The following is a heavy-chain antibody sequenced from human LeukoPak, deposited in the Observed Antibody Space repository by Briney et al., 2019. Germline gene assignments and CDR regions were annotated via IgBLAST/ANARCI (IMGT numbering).Heavy chain of an antibody. CDR3: ARSARTYYDILTGWTWFDP. V-gene: IGHV3-21*01. D-gene: IGHD3-9*01. CDR2: ISSSSSYI. Sequence: GGSLRLSCAASGFIFSSYSMNWVRQAPGKGLEWVSSISSSSSYIYYADSVKGRFTISRDNAKNSLYLQMNSLRAEDTAVYYCARSARTYYDILTGWTWFDPWGQGTLVTVSS. J-gene: IGHJ5*02. CDR1: GFIFSSYS.